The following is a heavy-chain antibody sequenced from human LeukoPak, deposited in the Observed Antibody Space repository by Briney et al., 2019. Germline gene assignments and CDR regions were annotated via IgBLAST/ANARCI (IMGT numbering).Heavy chain of an antibody. V-gene: IGHV3-48*01. J-gene: IGHJ4*02. Sequence: GGCLSHSCAASGFTFNTYSMSWVRQAPGKGLECVSYISSSSHTIFYADSVKGRFTVSRDNAKNSLYLQMNSLRAEDTAVYYCARDLDSSSSYYFGYWGQGTLVTVSS. D-gene: IGHD6-13*01. CDR3: ARDLDSSSSYYFGY. CDR1: GFTFNTYS. CDR2: ISSSSHTI.